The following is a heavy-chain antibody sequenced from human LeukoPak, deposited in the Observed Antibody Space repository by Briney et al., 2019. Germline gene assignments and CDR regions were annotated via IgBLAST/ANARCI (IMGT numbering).Heavy chain of an antibody. Sequence: ASVKVSCKASGYTFTSYYMHWVRQAPGQGLEWMGVINPSGGSTSYAQKFQGRVTMTRDASTSTVYMELSSLRSEDTAVYYCARETDDGDYTSEFDYWGRGTLVTVSS. D-gene: IGHD4-17*01. J-gene: IGHJ4*02. CDR2: INPSGGST. CDR3: ARETDDGDYTSEFDY. CDR1: GYTFTSYY. V-gene: IGHV1-46*01.